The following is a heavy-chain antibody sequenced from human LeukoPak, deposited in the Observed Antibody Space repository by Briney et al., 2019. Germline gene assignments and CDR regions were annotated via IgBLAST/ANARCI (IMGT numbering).Heavy chain of an antibody. D-gene: IGHD1-14*01. CDR3: ARVDRMAEIDF. CDR2: ISTYTGNA. CDR1: GYTFTRYY. J-gene: IGHJ4*02. Sequence: ASVKVSCKASGYTFTRYYMHWVRQAPGQGLEWMGWISTYTGNAKYSQKLQDRVTMTTDTSTSTGYMELRGLTSDDTAVYYCARVDRMAEIDFWGQGTLVTVSS. V-gene: IGHV1-18*04.